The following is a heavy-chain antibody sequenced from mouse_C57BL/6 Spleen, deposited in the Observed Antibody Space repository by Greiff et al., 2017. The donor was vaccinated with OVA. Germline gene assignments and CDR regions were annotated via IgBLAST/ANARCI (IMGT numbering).Heavy chain of an antibody. CDR1: GFTFNTYA. Sequence: EVQVVESGGGLVQPKGSLKLSCAASGFTFNTYAMHWVRQAPGKGLEWVARIRSKSSNYATYYADSGKDRFTISRDDSQSMLYLQMNNLKTEDTAMYYCVSENGSFAYWGQGTLVTVSA. J-gene: IGHJ3*01. V-gene: IGHV10-3*01. CDR2: IRSKSSNYAT. CDR3: VSENGSFAY. D-gene: IGHD2-2*01.